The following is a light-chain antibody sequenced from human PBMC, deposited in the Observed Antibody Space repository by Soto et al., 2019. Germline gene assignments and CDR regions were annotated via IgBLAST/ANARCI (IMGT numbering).Light chain of an antibody. CDR2: GAS. CDR1: ESVAGN. Sequence: EIWRTRSPATPSCSACDSRAVSYRACESVAGNLAWYQQKPGQAPSLLIYGASNRATGTPARFSGSGSGTDFTLAISSLQPEDFATYYCQQHINWPWTFGQGTKVDIK. CDR3: QQHINWPWT. J-gene: IGKJ1*01. V-gene: IGKV3-15*01.